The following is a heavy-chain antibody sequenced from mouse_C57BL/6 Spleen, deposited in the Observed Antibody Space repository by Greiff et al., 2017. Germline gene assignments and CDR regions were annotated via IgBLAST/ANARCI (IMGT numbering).Heavy chain of an antibody. CDR1: GYTFTDYE. Sequence: VQLQESGAELVRPGASVTLSCKASGYTFTDYEMHWVKQTPVHGLEWIGAIDPETGGTAYNQKFKGKAILTADKSSSTAYMALRSLTSEDSAVYYCTKLGPYYFDYWGQGTTLTVSS. D-gene: IGHD4-1*01. CDR2: IDPETGGT. J-gene: IGHJ2*01. V-gene: IGHV1-15*01. CDR3: TKLGPYYFDY.